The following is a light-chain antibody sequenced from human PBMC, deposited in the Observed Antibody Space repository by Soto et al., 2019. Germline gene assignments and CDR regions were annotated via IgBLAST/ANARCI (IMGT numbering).Light chain of an antibody. V-gene: IGKV3-11*01. CDR1: QGVTTN. CDR2: DAS. CDR3: QQRSKWPLSVT. Sequence: EIVLTQSPATLSLSPGERATLSCRASQGVTTNLAWYQQKPGQAPRLLIYDASNRATGIPARFSGSGSGTDFTLTISNLEPEDFALYYCQQRSKWPLSVTFGQGTRLEIK. J-gene: IGKJ5*01.